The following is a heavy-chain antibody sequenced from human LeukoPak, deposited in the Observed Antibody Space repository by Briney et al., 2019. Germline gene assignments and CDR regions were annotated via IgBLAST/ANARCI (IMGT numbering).Heavy chain of an antibody. CDR1: GFTFSSYG. V-gene: IGHV3-23*01. J-gene: IGHJ4*02. Sequence: PGGSLRLSCAASGFTFSSYGMHWVRQAPGKGLEWVSAISSGGSTYDADSVKGRFTISRDNSKNTLYLQMNSLRAEDTAVYYCAKDDPLYGDYYAFWGQGTLVTVSS. CDR3: AKDDPLYGDYYAF. CDR2: ISSGGST. D-gene: IGHD4-17*01.